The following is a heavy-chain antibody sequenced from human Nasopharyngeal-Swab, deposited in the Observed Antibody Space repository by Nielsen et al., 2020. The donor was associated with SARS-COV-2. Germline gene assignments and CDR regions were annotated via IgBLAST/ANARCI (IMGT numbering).Heavy chain of an antibody. CDR1: GFAFSDYY. CDR3: ARTNSPYYYYGMDV. D-gene: IGHD1-1*01. Sequence: GESLKISCAASGFAFSDYYMIWIRQAPGKGLECASYISSSGSTVYYADSVKGRFTISRDNAKNSLYLQMNSLRAEDTAVYYCARTNSPYYYYGMDVWGQGTTVTVSS. V-gene: IGHV3-11*04. J-gene: IGHJ6*02. CDR2: ISSSGSTV.